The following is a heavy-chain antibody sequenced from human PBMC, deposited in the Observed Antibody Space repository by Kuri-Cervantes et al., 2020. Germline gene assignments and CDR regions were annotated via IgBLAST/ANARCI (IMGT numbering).Heavy chain of an antibody. J-gene: IGHJ6*02. Sequence: GESLKISCAASGFTFSSYAMHWVRQAPGKGLEWVAVISYDGSNKYYADSVKGRFTISRDNSQNTLFLQMNSLRAEDTAVYYCAKEMRYAFFYGMDVWGQGTTVTVSS. V-gene: IGHV3-30-3*01. D-gene: IGHD3-16*01. CDR1: GFTFSSYA. CDR2: ISYDGSNK. CDR3: AKEMRYAFFYGMDV.